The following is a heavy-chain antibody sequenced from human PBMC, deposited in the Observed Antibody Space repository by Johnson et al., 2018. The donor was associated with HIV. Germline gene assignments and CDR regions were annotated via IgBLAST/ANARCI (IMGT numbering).Heavy chain of an antibody. J-gene: IGHJ3*02. V-gene: IGHV3-66*01. D-gene: IGHD6-19*01. CDR1: GFTVSSNY. CDR3: AKGGGSGWSDAFDI. Sequence: EVQLVESGGGLVQPGGSLRLSCAASGFTVSSNYMSWVRQAPGKGLEWVSVIYSGGSTYYADSVKGRFTISRDNSKNTLYLQMNSLRAEDTAVYYCAKGGGSGWSDAFDIWGQGTMVTVSS. CDR2: IYSGGST.